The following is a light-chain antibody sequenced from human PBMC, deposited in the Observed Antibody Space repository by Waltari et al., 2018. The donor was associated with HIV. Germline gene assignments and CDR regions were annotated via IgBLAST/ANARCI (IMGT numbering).Light chain of an antibody. CDR2: DAS. V-gene: IGKV3-11*01. CDR3: QQRSTWPIT. J-gene: IGKJ4*01. CDR1: LRATTT. Sequence: IVLTQSPDTLSLSPGESVTLPRRASLRATTTLGWYKKKPGLAPRLLISDASNRATGVPARFSGSGSVTDFTLTINGLEPEDFAVYYCQQRSTWPITFGAGTKVEIK.